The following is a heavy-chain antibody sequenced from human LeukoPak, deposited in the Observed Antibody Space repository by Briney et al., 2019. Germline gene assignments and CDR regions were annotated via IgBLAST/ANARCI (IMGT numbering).Heavy chain of an antibody. CDR2: IYYSGST. D-gene: IGHD3-22*01. Sequence: SQTLSLTCTVSGGSISSGDYYWSWIRQPPGKGLEWIGYIYYSGSTYYNPSLESRVTISVDMSKNQFSLKLSSVTAADTAVYYCAGLYYDDSSGYYPGDYYYYGMDVWGQGTTVTVSS. CDR1: GGSISSGDYY. CDR3: AGLYYDDSSGYYPGDYYYYGMDV. J-gene: IGHJ6*02. V-gene: IGHV4-30-4*01.